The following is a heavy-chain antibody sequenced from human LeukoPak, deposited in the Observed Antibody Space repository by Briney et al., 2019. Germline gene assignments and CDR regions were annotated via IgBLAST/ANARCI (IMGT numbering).Heavy chain of an antibody. Sequence: GGSLRLSCAASGFTFSSSWMSWGRQAPGERLEWVAKIKLDGSEKYYVDSVKGRFTISRDNAKNSLYLQMNSLRAEDTAVYYCARDRDSSSSFDYWGQGTLVTVSS. CDR2: IKLDGSEK. J-gene: IGHJ4*02. D-gene: IGHD6-6*01. CDR1: GFTFSSSW. V-gene: IGHV3-7*05. CDR3: ARDRDSSSSFDY.